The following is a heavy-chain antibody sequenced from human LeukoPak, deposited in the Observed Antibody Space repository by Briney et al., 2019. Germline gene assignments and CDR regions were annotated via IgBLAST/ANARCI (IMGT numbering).Heavy chain of an antibody. Sequence: TFXXYGXTWVRQXPGXGLEWMGWLSAYNADTTYAQSFQGRVTMTTDTFMNTAYMELRSLRSDDTAVYYCVRDRPYYDILAGYYMASDYFDYWGQGTLVTVSS. D-gene: IGHD3-9*01. J-gene: IGHJ4*02. CDR3: VRDRPYYDILAGYYMASDYFDY. V-gene: IGHV1-18*01. CDR2: LSAYNADT. CDR1: TFXXYG.